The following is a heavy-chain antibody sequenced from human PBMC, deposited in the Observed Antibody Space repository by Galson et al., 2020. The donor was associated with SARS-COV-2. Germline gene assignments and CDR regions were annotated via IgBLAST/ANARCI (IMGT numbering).Heavy chain of an antibody. CDR2: IWYDGSNK. D-gene: IGHD6-13*01. V-gene: IGHV3-33*01. Sequence: TGGSLRLSCAASGFTFSSYGMHWVRQAPGKGLEWVAVIWYDGSNKYYADSVKGRFTISRDNSKNTLYLQMNSLRAEDTAVYYCARDGYSSSWAENGMDVWGQGTTVTVSS. J-gene: IGHJ6*02. CDR3: ARDGYSSSWAENGMDV. CDR1: GFTFSSYG.